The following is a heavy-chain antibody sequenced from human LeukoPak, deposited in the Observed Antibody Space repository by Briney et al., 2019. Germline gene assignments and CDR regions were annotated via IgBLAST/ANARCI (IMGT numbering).Heavy chain of an antibody. CDR3: ASRVYGLGSFDY. CDR1: GDSLSSTSYY. V-gene: IGHV4-39*01. CDR2: IYNSGAT. D-gene: IGHD3-10*01. Sequence: SETLSLTCTVSGDSLSSTSYYWDWIRQPPGKGLEWFGSIYNSGATYYNPPLKIRVTISVDTSKNQFSLKVNSVTAADTAVYYCASRVYGLGSFDYWGQGTLVTVSS. J-gene: IGHJ5*01.